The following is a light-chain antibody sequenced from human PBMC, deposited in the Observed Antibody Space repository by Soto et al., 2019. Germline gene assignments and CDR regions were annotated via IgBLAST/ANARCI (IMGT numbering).Light chain of an antibody. V-gene: IGLV2-14*03. Sequence: QSALTQPASVSGSPGQSITISCAGTSSDVGAYFYVSWYQQHPGKVPKLMIYDVSHRPSGVSNRFSGSKSGNTASLTISGLRADEEADYFCSSYSNSRTLLFGGGTKLTVL. CDR3: SSYSNSRTLL. CDR2: DVS. CDR1: SSDVGAYFY. J-gene: IGLJ3*02.